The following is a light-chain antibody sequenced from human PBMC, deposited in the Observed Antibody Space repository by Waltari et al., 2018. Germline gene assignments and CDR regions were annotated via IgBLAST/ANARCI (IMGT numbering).Light chain of an antibody. V-gene: IGLV2-8*01. Sequence: QSALTQPPSASGSPGQSVTISCTGTSSDVGGYNFVSWYQQHPGKVPKLMIYDVSKRPSGVPDRFSGSKPGNTASLTVSGLQAGDEADYYCSSYAGSNNVFGTGTKVTVL. J-gene: IGLJ1*01. CDR1: SSDVGGYNF. CDR3: SSYAGSNNV. CDR2: DVS.